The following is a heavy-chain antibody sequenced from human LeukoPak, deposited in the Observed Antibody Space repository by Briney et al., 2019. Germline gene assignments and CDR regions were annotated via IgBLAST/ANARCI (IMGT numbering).Heavy chain of an antibody. D-gene: IGHD1-20*01. Sequence: PGGSLRLSCAASGFTFSSYWMHWVRQAPGKGLVWVSRINRDGSSTSYADSVKGRFTISRDNAKNTLYLQMNSLRAEDTAVYYCARGLTAWTQHYFDYWGQGTLVTVSS. CDR1: GFTFSSYW. J-gene: IGHJ4*02. V-gene: IGHV3-74*01. CDR2: INRDGSST. CDR3: ARGLTAWTQHYFDY.